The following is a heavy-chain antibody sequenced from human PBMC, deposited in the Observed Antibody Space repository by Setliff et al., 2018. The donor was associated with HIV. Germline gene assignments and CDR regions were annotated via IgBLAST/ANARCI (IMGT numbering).Heavy chain of an antibody. CDR1: GGSMSNYY. V-gene: IGHV4-4*07. CDR2: ISTNGKA. CDR3: ARDKGFGGATGWFDP. J-gene: IGHJ5*02. Sequence: SETLSLTCTVSGGSMSNYYWTWIRQPAGKGLEWIGRISTNGKANYNPSLKTRVIMSLDKSKNQFSLNLKSVTAADTAIYYCARDKGFGGATGWFDPWGQGTLVTVS. D-gene: IGHD2-15*01.